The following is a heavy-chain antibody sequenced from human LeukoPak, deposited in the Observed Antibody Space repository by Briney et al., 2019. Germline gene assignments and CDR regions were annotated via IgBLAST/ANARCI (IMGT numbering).Heavy chain of an antibody. J-gene: IGHJ5*02. CDR1: GFTFSSYS. Sequence: PGGSLRLSCAASGFTFSSYSMNWVRQAPGKGLEWVSSISSSSSYIYYADSVKGRFTISRDNAKNSLYLQMNSLRAADTAVYYCARALTIFGICNWFDPWGQGTLVTVSS. CDR2: ISSSSSYI. V-gene: IGHV3-21*04. CDR3: ARALTIFGICNWFDP. D-gene: IGHD3-3*01.